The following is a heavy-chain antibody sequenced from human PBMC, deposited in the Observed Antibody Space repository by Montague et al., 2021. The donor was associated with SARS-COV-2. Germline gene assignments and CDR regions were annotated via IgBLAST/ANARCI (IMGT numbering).Heavy chain of an antibody. D-gene: IGHD3-10*01. Sequence: TLSLTCTVSGGSITSGSYYWSWIRQPAGKGLEWIGRIYPSGSTHYSPSLKSRLTISLDTSKNQFSLKLSSVTAADTAVYYCARHERFDYYYGMDVWGRGTTVTVSS. CDR1: GGSITSGSYY. CDR3: ARHERFDYYYGMDV. CDR2: IYPSGST. J-gene: IGHJ6*02. V-gene: IGHV4-61*02.